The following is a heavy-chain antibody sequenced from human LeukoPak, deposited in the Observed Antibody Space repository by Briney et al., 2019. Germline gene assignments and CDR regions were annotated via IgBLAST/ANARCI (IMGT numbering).Heavy chain of an antibody. V-gene: IGHV3-48*01. D-gene: IGHD4-11*01. J-gene: IGHJ3*02. CDR3: ARDQSGSNYKAGAFDI. Sequence: GGSLRLSCAASGFTFSSYSMNWVRQAPGKGLEWVSYISSSSSTIYYADSVKGRFTISRDNAKNSLYLQINSLRAEDTAVYYCARDQSGSNYKAGAFDIWGQGTMVTVSS. CDR2: ISSSSSTI. CDR1: GFTFSSYS.